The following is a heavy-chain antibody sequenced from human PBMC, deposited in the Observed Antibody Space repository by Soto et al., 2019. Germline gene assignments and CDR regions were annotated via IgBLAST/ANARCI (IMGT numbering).Heavy chain of an antibody. D-gene: IGHD3-3*01. V-gene: IGHV4-28*01. CDR1: GYSISSSNW. CDR2: IYYSGTT. CDR3: ARMEIQGHIDY. Sequence: QVQLQESGPGLVKPSDTLSLTCAVSGYSISSSNWWGWIRQPPGKGLEWIGYIYYSGTTYYNPSLKSRMTMSVHTSKNQVSRKLTSVPVVDTVVYYCARMEIQGHIDYWGQGTLVTVSS. J-gene: IGHJ4*02.